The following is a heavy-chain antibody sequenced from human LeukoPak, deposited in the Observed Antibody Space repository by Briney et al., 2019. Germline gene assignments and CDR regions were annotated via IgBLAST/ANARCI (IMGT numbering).Heavy chain of an antibody. CDR2: IETKTEGGTI. D-gene: IGHD5-24*01. V-gene: IGHV3-15*04. CDR1: GFTFSSYA. Sequence: PGGSLRLSCAASGFTFSSYAMSWVRQAPGKGLEWVGHIETKTEGGTIDYAAPVKGRFTISRDDSKNTLYLQMNSLKIEDTAVYYCVTPVEEMDYWGQGTLVTVSS. J-gene: IGHJ4*02. CDR3: VTPVEEMDY.